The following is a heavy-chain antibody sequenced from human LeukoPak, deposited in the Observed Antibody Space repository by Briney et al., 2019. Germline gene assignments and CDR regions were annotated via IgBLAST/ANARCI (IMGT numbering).Heavy chain of an antibody. V-gene: IGHV1-18*01. CDR1: GYTFTSYG. Sequence: ASVKVSCKASGYTFTSYGISWVRQAPGQGLEWMGWISAYNGNTNYAQKLQGRVTMTTDTSTSTAYMELRSLRSDDTAVYYCAREREGYDSSGYYYRDSYFDYWGQGILVTVSS. CDR3: AREREGYDSSGYYYRDSYFDY. D-gene: IGHD3-22*01. J-gene: IGHJ4*02. CDR2: ISAYNGNT.